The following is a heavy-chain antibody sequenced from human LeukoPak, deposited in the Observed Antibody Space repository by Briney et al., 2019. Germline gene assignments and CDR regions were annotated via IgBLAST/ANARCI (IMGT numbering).Heavy chain of an antibody. CDR1: GYTFTSYG. J-gene: IGHJ4*02. Sequence: ASVKLSCKASGYTFTSYGFSWVRQAPGQGLEWMGWISAYNGNTNYAQKIQGRVTMTTDTSTSTAYMELRSLRSDDTAVYYCARFYSNYQPADYWGQGTLVTVSS. CDR2: ISAYNGNT. CDR3: ARFYSNYQPADY. D-gene: IGHD4-11*01. V-gene: IGHV1-18*01.